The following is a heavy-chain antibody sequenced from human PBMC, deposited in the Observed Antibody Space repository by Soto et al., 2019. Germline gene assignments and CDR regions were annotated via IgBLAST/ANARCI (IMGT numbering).Heavy chain of an antibody. CDR3: ARSGGGYCTGGVCHANNWVDP. J-gene: IGHJ5*02. Sequence: ASVKVSCKTSGYTFTNYAIHWVRQAPGQRLEWMGWINTGNGNTRYSQKFQDRITITRDTSASTAYLELSSLRSEDTAVYYCARSGGGYCTGGVCHANNWVDPWGQGTLVTVYS. CDR1: GYTFTNYA. CDR2: INTGNGNT. V-gene: IGHV1-3*04. D-gene: IGHD2-8*02.